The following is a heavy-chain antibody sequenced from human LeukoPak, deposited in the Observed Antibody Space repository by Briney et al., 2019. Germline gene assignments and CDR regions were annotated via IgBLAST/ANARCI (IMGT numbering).Heavy chain of an antibody. V-gene: IGHV1-69*05. J-gene: IGHJ6*03. CDR1: GGTFSSCA. Sequence: SVKVSCKAPGGTFSSCAISWVRQAPGQGLEWMGRIIPIFGTANYAQKFQGRVTITTDESTSTAYMELSSLRSEDTAVYYCASAMEGYPHYMDVWGKGTTVTVSS. CDR3: ASAMEGYPHYMDV. D-gene: IGHD2-15*01. CDR2: IIPIFGTA.